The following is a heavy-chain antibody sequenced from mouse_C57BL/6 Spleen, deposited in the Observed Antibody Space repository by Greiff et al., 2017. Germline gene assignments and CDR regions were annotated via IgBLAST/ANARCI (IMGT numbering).Heavy chain of an antibody. CDR1: GYTFTSYW. CDR2: IYPGNSDT. D-gene: IGHD2-4*01. CDR3: TRWYDYDGENYFDY. V-gene: IGHV1-5*01. J-gene: IGHJ2*01. Sequence: VQLQQSGTVLARPGASVKMSCKTSGYTFTSYWMHWVKQRPGQGLEWIGAIYPGNSDTSYNQKFKGKAKLTAVTSASTAYMELSRLTNEDSAVYYCTRWYDYDGENYFDYWGQGTTLTVSS.